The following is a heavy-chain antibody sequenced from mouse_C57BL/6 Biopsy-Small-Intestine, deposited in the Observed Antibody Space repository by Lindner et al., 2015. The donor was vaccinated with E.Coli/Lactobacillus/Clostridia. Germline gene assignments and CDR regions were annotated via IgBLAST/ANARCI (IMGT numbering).Heavy chain of an antibody. CDR2: IYPGDGDT. V-gene: IGHV1-82*01. Sequence: VQLQESGPELVKPGASVKISCKASGYAFSSSWMNWVKQRPGKGLEWIGRIYPGDGDTDYNGKFKGKATLTADKSSSTASMQLSNLTSEDSAVYFCARGDVFAYWGQGTLVTVSA. CDR3: ARGDVFAY. J-gene: IGHJ3*01. D-gene: IGHD2-13*01. CDR1: GYAFSSSW.